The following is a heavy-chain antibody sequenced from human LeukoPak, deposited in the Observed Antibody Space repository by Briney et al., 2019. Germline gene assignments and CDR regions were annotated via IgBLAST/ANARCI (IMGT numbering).Heavy chain of an antibody. J-gene: IGHJ4*02. CDR3: ARYRDDWNDDLFDY. Sequence: GGSLRLSCAASGFTVSSNYMSWVRQAPGKGLEWVSVIYSGGSTYYADSVKGRFTISRDNYKNTLYLQMNSLRAEDTAVYYCARYRDDWNDDLFDYWGQGTLVTVSS. D-gene: IGHD1-1*01. V-gene: IGHV3-53*01. CDR1: GFTVSSNY. CDR2: IYSGGST.